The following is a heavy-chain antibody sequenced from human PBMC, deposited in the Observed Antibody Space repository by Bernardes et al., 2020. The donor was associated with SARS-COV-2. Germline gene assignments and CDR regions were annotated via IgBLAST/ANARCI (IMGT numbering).Heavy chain of an antibody. D-gene: IGHD2-15*01. CDR2: ISSGSGYI. J-gene: IGHJ4*02. V-gene: IGHV3-21*01. CDR3: ARGGDCGGGSCYSEY. Sequence: GSLRLSCAASGFTFSNYAMTWVRQAPGKGLEWVSSISSGSGYIFYADSVRGRFTISRDNAKNSLYLQMNSLRVEDTAVYYCARGGDCGGGSCYSEYWGQGALVTVSS. CDR1: GFTFSNYA.